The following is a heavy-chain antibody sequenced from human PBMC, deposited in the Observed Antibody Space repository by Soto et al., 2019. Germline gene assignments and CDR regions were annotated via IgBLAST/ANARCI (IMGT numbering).Heavy chain of an antibody. Sequence: PGGSLRLSCAASGFTFSSYAMTWVRQAPGKGLEWVSAIYSSGGTYYADSVKGRFTISREDSKNTLYLQMNILRAEDTAVYYCAKTLGASAILPLSWGQGTLVTVSS. CDR1: GFTFSSYA. V-gene: IGHV3-23*01. CDR3: AKTLGASAILPLS. D-gene: IGHD2-2*02. J-gene: IGHJ5*02. CDR2: IYSSGGT.